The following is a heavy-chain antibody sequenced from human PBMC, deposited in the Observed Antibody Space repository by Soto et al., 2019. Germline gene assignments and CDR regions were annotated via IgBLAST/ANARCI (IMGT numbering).Heavy chain of an antibody. V-gene: IGHV4-31*03. CDR2: IYYSGST. CDR3: ARVERYYDSSGYSN. D-gene: IGHD3-22*01. J-gene: IGHJ4*02. CDR1: GGSISSGGYY. Sequence: SETLSLTCTVSGGSISSGGYYWSWIRQHPGKGLEWIGYIYYSGSTYYNPSLKSRVTISVDTSKNQFSLKLSSVTAADTAVYYCARVERYYDSSGYSNWGQGTLVTVSS.